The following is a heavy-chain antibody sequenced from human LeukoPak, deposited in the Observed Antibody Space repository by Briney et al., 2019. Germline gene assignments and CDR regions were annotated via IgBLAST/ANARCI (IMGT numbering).Heavy chain of an antibody. D-gene: IGHD1-26*01. J-gene: IGHJ4*02. V-gene: IGHV3-48*02. Sequence: GGSLRLSCAASGFTFSSYSMNWIRQAPGKGLELVSHITASGTAMFYADSVKGRFTISRDNAKNSLYLQMNSLRDEDTAVYYCASSGSYRFDYWGQGTLVTVSS. CDR1: GFTFSSYS. CDR2: ITASGTAM. CDR3: ASSGSYRFDY.